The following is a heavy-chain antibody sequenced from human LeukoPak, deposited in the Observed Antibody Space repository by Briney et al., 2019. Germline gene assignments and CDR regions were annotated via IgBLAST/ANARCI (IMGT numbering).Heavy chain of an antibody. CDR1: GFTFSSYS. CDR3: ARFSYYDILTGYYQTDDY. V-gene: IGHV3-21*01. J-gene: IGHJ4*02. Sequence: PGGSLRLSCAASGFTFSSYSMNWVRQAPGKGLEWVSSISSSSSYIYYADSVKGRFTISRDNAKNSLYLQMNSLRAEDTAVYYCARFSYYDILTGYYQTDDYWGQGTLVTVSS. D-gene: IGHD3-9*01. CDR2: ISSSSSYI.